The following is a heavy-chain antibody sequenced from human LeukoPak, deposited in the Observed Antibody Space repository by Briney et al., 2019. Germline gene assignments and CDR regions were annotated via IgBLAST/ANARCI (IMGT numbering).Heavy chain of an antibody. CDR2: MNPNSGNT. V-gene: IGHV1-8*01. Sequence: ASVKVSCKASGNTFTSYDINWVRQATGQGLEWMGWMNPNSGNTGYAQKFQGRVTMTRNTSISTACMELSSLRSEDTAVYYCARVGYSSGWYTGTSEYYFDYWGQGTLVTVSS. CDR1: GNTFTSYD. J-gene: IGHJ4*02. D-gene: IGHD6-19*01. CDR3: ARVGYSSGWYTGTSEYYFDY.